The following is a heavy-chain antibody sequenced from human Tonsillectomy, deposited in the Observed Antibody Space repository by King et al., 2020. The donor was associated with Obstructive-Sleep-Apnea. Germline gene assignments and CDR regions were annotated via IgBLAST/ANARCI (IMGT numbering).Heavy chain of an antibody. CDR1: GFTFSSYN. V-gene: IGHV3-21*01. Sequence: VQLVESGGGLVKPGGSLRLSCAASGFTFSSYNMNWGRHAPGKGLEWVSSISSISGYIYYADTVKGRFSISRDNAKNSLYLQMNSLRVEDAAVYYCATALAAAAPFDSWGQGTLVTVSS. J-gene: IGHJ4*02. CDR2: ISSISGYI. CDR3: ATALAAAAPFDS. D-gene: IGHD6-13*01.